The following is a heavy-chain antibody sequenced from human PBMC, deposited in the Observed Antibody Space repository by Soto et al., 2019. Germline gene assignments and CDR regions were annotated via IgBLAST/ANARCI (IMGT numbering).Heavy chain of an antibody. Sequence: QVPLVESGGGVVQPGRSLRLSCAASGFRFSSYGMHWVRQAPGKGLEWVAHISYDGSNKHYTDSVKGRFTISRDNSKNMLYLQMSSLRAEDTAVYYCAGGQYYFDYCGQGTRVSVSS. J-gene: IGHJ4*02. D-gene: IGHD2-15*01. V-gene: IGHV3-30*03. CDR3: AGGQYYFDY. CDR1: GFRFSSYG. CDR2: ISYDGSNK.